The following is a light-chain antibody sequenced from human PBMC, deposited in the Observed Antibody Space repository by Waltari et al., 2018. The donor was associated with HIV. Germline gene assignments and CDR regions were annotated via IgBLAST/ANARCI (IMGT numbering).Light chain of an antibody. V-gene: IGKV1-NL1*01. CDR2: AAS. Sequence: DIQLTQSPASLSASVGDRVTITCRASQAISTSIAWYQQSPGKAPKLLLFAASRLETGVTSRFIGSRSGTCFTLTITSLQPGDFPTYYCQQYYCTTTCTFGQGSRVE. CDR3: QQYYCTTTCT. J-gene: IGKJ1*01. CDR1: QAISTS.